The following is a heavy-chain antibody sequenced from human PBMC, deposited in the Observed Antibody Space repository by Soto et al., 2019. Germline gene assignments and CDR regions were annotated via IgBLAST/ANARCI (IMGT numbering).Heavy chain of an antibody. Sequence: PSETLSLTCTVSGGSISSSSYYWGWIRQPPGKGLEWIGSIYYSGSAYYNPSLKSRVTISVDTSKNQFSLKLSSVTAADTAVYYCARQTTPGGLIAVAGDDAFDIWGQGTMVTVSS. D-gene: IGHD6-19*01. V-gene: IGHV4-39*01. J-gene: IGHJ3*02. CDR1: GGSISSSSYY. CDR2: IYYSGSA. CDR3: ARQTTPGGLIAVAGDDAFDI.